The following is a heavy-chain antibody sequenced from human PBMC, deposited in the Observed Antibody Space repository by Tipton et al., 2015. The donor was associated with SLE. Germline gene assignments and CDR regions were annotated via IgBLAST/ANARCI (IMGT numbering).Heavy chain of an antibody. D-gene: IGHD3-10*01. J-gene: IGHJ4*02. CDR2: IYVPGDT. CDR3: AGARWSYGFFDY. V-gene: IGHV3-53*01. Sequence: SLRLSCAASGFSVTNNYMSWVRRAPGKGLEWVSVIYVPGDTYYADSVKGRFTISRDNSKNTVYLDMLSLRADDTAMYYCAGARWSYGFFDYWGQGTLVTVSP. CDR1: GFSVTNNY.